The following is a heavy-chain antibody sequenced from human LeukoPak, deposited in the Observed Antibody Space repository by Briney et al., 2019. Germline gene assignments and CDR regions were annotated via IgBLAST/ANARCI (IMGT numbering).Heavy chain of an antibody. CDR1: GFTFSSYG. D-gene: IGHD1-14*01. CDR3: AKDHSHHIDY. V-gene: IGHV3-30*18. Sequence: GGSLRLSCAASGFTFSSYGMHWVRQAPGKGLEWVAVISYDGSNKYYADSVKGRFTISRDNSKNTLYLQMNSLRAEDTAVYYCAKDHSHHIDYWGQGTLVTVSS. CDR2: ISYDGSNK. J-gene: IGHJ4*02.